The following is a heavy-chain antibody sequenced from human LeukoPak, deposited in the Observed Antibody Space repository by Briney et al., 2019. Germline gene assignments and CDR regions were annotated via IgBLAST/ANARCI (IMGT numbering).Heavy chain of an antibody. Sequence: SETLSLTCTVSGGSISSGGYYWSWLRQHPGKGLEWIGYIYYSGSTYYNPSLKSRVTISVDTSKNQFSLKLSSVTAADTAVYYCARGYSSSWYYFDYWGQGTLVTVSS. J-gene: IGHJ4*02. D-gene: IGHD6-13*01. CDR1: GGSISSGGYY. CDR2: IYYSGST. V-gene: IGHV4-31*03. CDR3: ARGYSSSWYYFDY.